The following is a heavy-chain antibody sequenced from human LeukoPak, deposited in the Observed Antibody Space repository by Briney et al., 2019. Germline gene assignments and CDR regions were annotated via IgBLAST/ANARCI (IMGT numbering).Heavy chain of an antibody. CDR2: IIPIFGIA. CDR3: AREPLSVHDRINWFDP. Sequence: SVKVSGKASGGTFSSYAISWVRQAPGQGLEWMGRIIPIFGIANYAQKFQGRVTITADKSTSTAYMELSSLRSEDTAVYYCAREPLSVHDRINWFDPWGQGTLVTVSS. J-gene: IGHJ5*02. CDR1: GGTFSSYA. V-gene: IGHV1-69*04. D-gene: IGHD2/OR15-2a*01.